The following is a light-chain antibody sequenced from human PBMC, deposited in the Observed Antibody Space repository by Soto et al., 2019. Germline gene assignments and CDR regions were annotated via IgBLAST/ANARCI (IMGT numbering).Light chain of an antibody. CDR2: GAS. CDR1: QSVRSH. J-gene: IGKJ5*01. Sequence: EIVLTQSPATLSLSPGERATLSCRGSQSVRSHLAWYQQKPGQAPRLLIYGASSRATGIPDRFSGSGSGTDFTLTISRLEPEDFAVYYCQQYGSSPQVTFGQGTRLEIK. V-gene: IGKV3-20*01. CDR3: QQYGSSPQVT.